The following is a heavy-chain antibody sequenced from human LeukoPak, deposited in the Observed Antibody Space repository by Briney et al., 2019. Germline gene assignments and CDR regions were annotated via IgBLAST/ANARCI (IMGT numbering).Heavy chain of an antibody. CDR3: ARTPPPGATAYGAVEY. J-gene: IGHJ4*02. D-gene: IGHD3-16*01. V-gene: IGHV4-34*01. Sequence: SETLSLTCAVYGGSFSDFYWSWTRQPPGKGLEWIGEINHSGSTKHNPSLKSRVNISVDTSKNQFSLKLSSVTAADTAVYYCARTPPPGATAYGAVEYWGQGTLVTVSS. CDR1: GGSFSDFY. CDR2: INHSGST.